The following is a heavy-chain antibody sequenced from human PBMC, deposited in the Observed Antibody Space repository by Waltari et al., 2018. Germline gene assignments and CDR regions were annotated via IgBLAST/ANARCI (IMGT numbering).Heavy chain of an antibody. CDR1: GGSLSGFH. D-gene: IGHD6-19*01. Sequence: QVQLQQWGAGLLKPSETLSLSCDVSGGSLSGFHWTWIRQTPGKGLEWIGDVTLSGNTNSNPSLKGGITVSLDTSRRQLSLRVTAMTAADTGVYFCARSVAGVGMEYWGQGTPVTVSS. CDR2: VTLSGNT. V-gene: IGHV4-34*02. CDR3: ARSVAGVGMEY. J-gene: IGHJ4*02.